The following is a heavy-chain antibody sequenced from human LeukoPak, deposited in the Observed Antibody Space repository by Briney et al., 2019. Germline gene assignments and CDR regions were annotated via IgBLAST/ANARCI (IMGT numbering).Heavy chain of an antibody. CDR3: ARDLSARFHNHYYFDY. CDR2: INPNSGGT. Sequence: ASVKVSCKASGYTFTGYYMHWVRQAPGQGLEWMGWINPNSGGTNYAQKFQGRITMTRDTSISTAYMELSRLRSDDTAVYYCARDLSARFHNHYYFDYWGQGTLVTVSS. V-gene: IGHV1-2*02. D-gene: IGHD1-14*01. J-gene: IGHJ4*02. CDR1: GYTFTGYY.